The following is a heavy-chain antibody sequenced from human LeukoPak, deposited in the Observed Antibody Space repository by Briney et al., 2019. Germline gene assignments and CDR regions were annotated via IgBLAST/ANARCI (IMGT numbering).Heavy chain of an antibody. D-gene: IGHD1-26*01. CDR3: ASTFLGDWCFDL. Sequence: SETLSLTRTISGCSISIYYWSCIRQPPGKGLEWIGCIYYSGSTNYNPSLKSRVTVSVDTSKDQFSLKLSSLTAADTAVYYCASTFLGDWCFDLWGRGTLVTVSS. CDR1: GCSISIYY. CDR2: IYYSGST. V-gene: IGHV4-59*01. J-gene: IGHJ2*01.